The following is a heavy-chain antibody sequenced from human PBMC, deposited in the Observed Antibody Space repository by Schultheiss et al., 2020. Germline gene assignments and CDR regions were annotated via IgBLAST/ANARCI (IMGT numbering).Heavy chain of an antibody. D-gene: IGHD5-12*01. CDR2: INTDGSST. J-gene: IGHJ4*02. V-gene: IGHV3-74*01. CDR3: ARGYSGYDHYKPFDY. CDR1: GLTFSPYW. Sequence: GGSLRLSCAASGLTFSPYWMHWVRQAPGKGLVWVSRINTDGSSTSYADSVKGRFTISRDNAKNTSYLQMNSLRAEDTAVYYCARGYSGYDHYKPFDYWGQGTLVTVSS.